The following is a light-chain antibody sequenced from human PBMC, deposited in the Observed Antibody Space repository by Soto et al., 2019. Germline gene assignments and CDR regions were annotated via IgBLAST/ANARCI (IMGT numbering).Light chain of an antibody. CDR3: QQYNYWPIT. J-gene: IGKJ5*01. CDR1: QSVADN. V-gene: IGKV3-15*01. CDR2: GAS. Sequence: EVVMTQSPATLSASPGERVTLSCRSSQSVADNLAWFQQKPGQGPRLLIYGASTRATGIPARFSGSGSATDFTLTVSSLRSEDSAVYYCQQYNYWPITFGQGRRLEI.